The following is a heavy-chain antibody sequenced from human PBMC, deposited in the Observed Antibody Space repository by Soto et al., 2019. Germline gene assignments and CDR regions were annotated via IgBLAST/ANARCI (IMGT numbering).Heavy chain of an antibody. V-gene: IGHV4-34*01. CDR2: INHSGTI. CDR3: ARADRTLVTSYSLDV. D-gene: IGHD2-21*02. Sequence: SETLSLTCAVYGGSFSGYYWTWIRQPPGKGLEWIGEINHSGTINFNPSLKSRLTISLDTSKKHFSLKLSSVTDADTAAYYCARADRTLVTSYSLDVWGQGTTATVSS. J-gene: IGHJ6*02. CDR1: GGSFSGYY.